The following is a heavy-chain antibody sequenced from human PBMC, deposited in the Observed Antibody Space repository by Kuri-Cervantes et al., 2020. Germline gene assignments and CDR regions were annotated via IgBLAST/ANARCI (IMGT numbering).Heavy chain of an antibody. V-gene: IGHV1-18*01. Sequence: ASVKVSCKASGYTFTSYGISWVRQAPGQGLEWMGWISAYNGNTNYAQKLQGRVTMTTDTSTSTAYMEPRSLRSDDTAVYYCARGKGLSMIVVYYYYYGMDVWGQGTTVTVSS. D-gene: IGHD3-22*01. CDR1: GYTFTSYG. CDR3: ARGKGLSMIVVYYYYYGMDV. CDR2: ISAYNGNT. J-gene: IGHJ6*02.